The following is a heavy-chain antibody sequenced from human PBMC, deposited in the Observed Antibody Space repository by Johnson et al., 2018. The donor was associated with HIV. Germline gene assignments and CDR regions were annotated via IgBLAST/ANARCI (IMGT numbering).Heavy chain of an antibody. CDR1: GFTFDVYA. CDR2: ISSNGGST. CDR3: AKERGYCRCLYIRSGDDAFDI. Sequence: VQLVESGGDLVQPGRSLRFSCVASGFTFDVYAIFWVRQAPGKGLEYVSVISSNGGSTYYENSVKGRFTISRDNSKNTLYLQMNSLRAEYTAVYYCAKERGYCRCLYIRSGDDAFDIWGQGTMVTVSS. J-gene: IGHJ3*02. D-gene: IGHD6-13*01. V-gene: IGHV3-64*01.